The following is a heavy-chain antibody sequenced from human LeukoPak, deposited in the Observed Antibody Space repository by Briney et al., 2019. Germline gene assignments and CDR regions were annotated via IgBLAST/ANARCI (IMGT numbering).Heavy chain of an antibody. V-gene: IGHV3-23*01. CDR2: ISGSGGST. D-gene: IGHD3-10*01. Sequence: GGSLRLSCAASGFTFSSYAMSWVRQAPGKGLEWVSAISGSGGSTYYADSVKGRFTISRDNSKTTLYLQMNSLRVEDTAVYYCAKDHRASYYDSGSYIGMDVWGQGTTVTVSS. CDR3: AKDHRASYYDSGSYIGMDV. CDR1: GFTFSSYA. J-gene: IGHJ6*02.